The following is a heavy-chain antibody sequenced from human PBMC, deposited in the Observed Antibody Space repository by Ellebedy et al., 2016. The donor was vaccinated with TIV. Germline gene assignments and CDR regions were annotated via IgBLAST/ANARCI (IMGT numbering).Heavy chain of an antibody. CDR1: GFTFSSYA. CDR2: ISGSGGST. J-gene: IGHJ4*02. CDR3: AKKDYYDSSGSGVFDY. Sequence: GGSLRLSXAASGFTFSSYAMSWVRQAPGKGLEWVSAISGSGGSTYYADSVKGRFTISRDNSKNTLYLQMNSLRAEDTAVYYCAKKDYYDSSGSGVFDYWGQGTLVTVSS. V-gene: IGHV3-23*01. D-gene: IGHD3-22*01.